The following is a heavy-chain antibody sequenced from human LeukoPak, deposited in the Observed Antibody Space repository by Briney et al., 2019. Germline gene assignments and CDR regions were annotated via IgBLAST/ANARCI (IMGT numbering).Heavy chain of an antibody. CDR2: INPNSGGT. D-gene: IGHD2-2*01. V-gene: IGHV1-2*02. CDR1: GYTFTDYY. CDR3: ARDRGVYCSSTSCARYFQH. Sequence: GASVKVSCKASGYTFTDYYMHWVRQAPGQGLEWMGWINPNSGGTNYAQKFQGRVTMTRDTSISTAYMELSRLRSDDTAVYYCARDRGVYCSSTSCARYFQHWGQGTLVTVSS. J-gene: IGHJ1*01.